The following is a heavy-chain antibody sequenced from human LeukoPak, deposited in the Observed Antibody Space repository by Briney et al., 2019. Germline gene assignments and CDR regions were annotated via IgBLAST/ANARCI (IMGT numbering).Heavy chain of an antibody. Sequence: GGSLRLSCAASGFMFSNYAMSWVRQAPGKGLECVSSISGNGGDTHYADSVKGRFTISRDNTKNSLYLQMNSLRAEDTAVYYCATAAADIDYWGQGTLVTVSS. CDR3: ATAAADIDY. J-gene: IGHJ4*02. D-gene: IGHD6-13*01. CDR1: GFMFSNYA. V-gene: IGHV3-23*01. CDR2: ISGNGGDT.